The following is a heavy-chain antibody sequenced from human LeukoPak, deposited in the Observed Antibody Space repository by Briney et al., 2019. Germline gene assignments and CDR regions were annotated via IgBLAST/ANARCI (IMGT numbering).Heavy chain of an antibody. CDR1: GFTFSNCA. D-gene: IGHD1-26*01. CDR3: AKDGVSFNKKWDWFDP. V-gene: IGHV3-23*01. CDR2: LSASGGTT. J-gene: IGHJ5*02. Sequence: GGSLRLSCAASGFTFSNCAMSWVRQAPGKGLEWVSSLSASGGTTYYADSVKGRFTISRDNSKSTVSLQLNSLRAEDTAVYYCAKDGVSFNKKWDWFDPWGQGTLVTVSS.